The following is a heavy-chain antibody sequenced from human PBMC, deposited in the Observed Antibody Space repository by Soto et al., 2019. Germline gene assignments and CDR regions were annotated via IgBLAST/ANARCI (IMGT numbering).Heavy chain of an antibody. CDR1: GLTFSSYG. J-gene: IGHJ3*02. D-gene: IGHD3-22*01. Sequence: GGSLRLSCAASGLTFSSYGMHWVRQAPGKGLEWVAVIWYDGSNKYYADSVKGRFTISRDNSKNTLYLQMNSLRAEDTVVYYFARGRYYYESSGYYSLGVFDIWGQGTMVTVSS. CDR3: ARGRYYYESSGYYSLGVFDI. V-gene: IGHV3-33*01. CDR2: IWYDGSNK.